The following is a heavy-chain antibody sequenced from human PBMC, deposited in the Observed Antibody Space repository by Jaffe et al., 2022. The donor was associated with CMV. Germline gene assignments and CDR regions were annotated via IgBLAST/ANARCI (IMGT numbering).Heavy chain of an antibody. CDR3: AKDKDCSSTSCYRGGYYYYGMDV. J-gene: IGHJ6*02. CDR1: GFTFSSYG. D-gene: IGHD2-2*01. Sequence: QVQLVESGGGVVQPGRSLRLSCAASGFTFSSYGMHWVRQAPGKGLEWVAVISYDGSNKYYADSVKGRFTISRDNSKNTLYLQMNSLRAEDTAVYYCAKDKDCSSTSCYRGGYYYYGMDVWGQGTTVTVSS. V-gene: IGHV3-30*18. CDR2: ISYDGSNK.